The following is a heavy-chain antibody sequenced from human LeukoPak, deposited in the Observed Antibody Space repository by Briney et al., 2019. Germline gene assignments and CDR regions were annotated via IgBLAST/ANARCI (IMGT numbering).Heavy chain of an antibody. CDR1: GFTVSSNY. J-gene: IGHJ6*03. V-gene: IGHV3-48*03. Sequence: PGGSLRLSCAASGFTVSSNYMSWVRQAPGKGLEWVSYISSSGSTRYYADSVKGRFTISRDNAENSMYLLMNSLRAEDTAVYYCARVGVLTGYPYYYYYYMDVWGKGTTVTVSS. D-gene: IGHD3-9*01. CDR2: ISSSGSTR. CDR3: ARVGVLTGYPYYYYYYMDV.